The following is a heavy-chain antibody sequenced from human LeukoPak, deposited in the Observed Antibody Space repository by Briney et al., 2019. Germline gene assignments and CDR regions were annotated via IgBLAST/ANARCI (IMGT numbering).Heavy chain of an antibody. J-gene: IGHJ4*02. D-gene: IGHD6-13*01. Sequence: GGSLRLSCAASGFTFTSYAMHWVRQAPGKGLEWVALISYDGNTKYCADSVKGRFTISRDNSKNTLSLQMTTLRPEDTAVYYCARVHSSSWYCCSDNWGQGALVTVSS. CDR3: ARVHSSSWYCCSDN. CDR2: ISYDGNTK. CDR1: GFTFTSYA. V-gene: IGHV3-30-3*01.